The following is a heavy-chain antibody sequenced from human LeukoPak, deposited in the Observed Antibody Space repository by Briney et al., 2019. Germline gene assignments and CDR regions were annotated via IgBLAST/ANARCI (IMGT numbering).Heavy chain of an antibody. CDR2: ISQSGDT. D-gene: IGHD6-6*01. CDR3: ARDVGARLPGY. CDR1: GYSISSGYD. J-gene: IGHJ4*02. Sequence: SETLSLTCTVSGYSISSGYDWGWMRQAPGKGLEWLASISQSGDTYNNPSLKSRVSLSVDTSKNQLSLKLTSVTAADTAVYYCARDVGARLPGYWGQGTLVTVSS. V-gene: IGHV4-38-2*02.